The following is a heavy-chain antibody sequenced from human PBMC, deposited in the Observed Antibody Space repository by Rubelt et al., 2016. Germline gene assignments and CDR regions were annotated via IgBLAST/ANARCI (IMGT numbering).Heavy chain of an antibody. D-gene: IGHD5-18*01. CDR3: ARYSDIKWFYA. J-gene: IGHJ5*02. CDR1: GVSIRSRYY. CDR2: IYYRGST. V-gene: IGHV4-39*07. Sequence: QLQLQESGPELLKPSETLSLICSVSGVSIRSRYYWGWLRQSPGKGLEWIGSIYYRGSTYYNPSLKSRVTISVDTSANQFSLKLNSVTAADTAVYYCARYSDIKWFYAWGQGTLVTVSS.